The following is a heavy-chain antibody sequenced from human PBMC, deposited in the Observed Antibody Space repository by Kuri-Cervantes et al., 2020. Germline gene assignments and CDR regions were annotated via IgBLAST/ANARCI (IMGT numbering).Heavy chain of an antibody. D-gene: IGHD4-23*01. J-gene: IGHJ4*02. CDR2: ISYDGTNQ. CDR3: AKREQAAYGGFDY. Sequence: SCKASGYTFTSYGIHWVRQAPGKGLEWVAFISYDGTNQYYVDSVKGRFTIPRDNSKNTVYLQMDSLRADDTAVYYCAKREQAAYGGFDYWGQGTLVTVSS. CDR1: GYTFTSYG. V-gene: IGHV3-30*18.